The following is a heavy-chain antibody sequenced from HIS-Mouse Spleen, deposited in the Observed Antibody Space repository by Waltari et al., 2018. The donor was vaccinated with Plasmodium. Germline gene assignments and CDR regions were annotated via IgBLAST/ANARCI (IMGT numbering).Heavy chain of an antibody. D-gene: IGHD7-27*01. CDR1: GGSFSGYY. CDR2: INHSGST. CDR3: ARVIPLGIPHFDY. Sequence: QVQLQQWGAGLLKPSETLSLTCAVYGGSFSGYYWSWIRQPPGKGLEWIGEINHSGSTNYNPSLKSRVTISVDTSKNQFFLKLSSVTAADTAVYYCARVIPLGIPHFDYWGQGTLVTVSS. J-gene: IGHJ4*02. V-gene: IGHV4-34*01.